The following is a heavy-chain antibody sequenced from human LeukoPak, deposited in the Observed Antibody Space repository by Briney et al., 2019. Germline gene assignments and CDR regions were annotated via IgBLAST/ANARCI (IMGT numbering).Heavy chain of an antibody. CDR1: GFPLSDYY. Sequence: GGSLRLPCAPSGFPLSDYYMSWIRQAPGRGLEWVSYISSSSSYTNYADSVKGRFTISRDNAKNSLYLQMNSLRAEDTAVYYCARDQGSYFDYWGQGTLVTVSS. J-gene: IGHJ4*02. CDR2: ISSSSSYT. CDR3: ARDQGSYFDY. V-gene: IGHV3-11*06.